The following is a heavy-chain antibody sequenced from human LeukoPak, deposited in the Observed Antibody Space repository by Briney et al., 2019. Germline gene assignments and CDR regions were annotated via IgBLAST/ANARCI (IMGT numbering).Heavy chain of an antibody. J-gene: IGHJ4*02. V-gene: IGHV4-39*01. CDR2: FYYSGST. CDR1: GGSISSSSYY. D-gene: IGHD2-2*01. Sequence: PSETLSLTCTVSGGSISSSSYYWGWIRQPPGKGLEWIGSFYYSGSTYYNPSLKSRVTISVDTSKNQFSLNLSSVTAADTAVYYCARLEANQLLSGLYYFDYWGQGTLVTVSS. CDR3: ARLEANQLLSGLYYFDY.